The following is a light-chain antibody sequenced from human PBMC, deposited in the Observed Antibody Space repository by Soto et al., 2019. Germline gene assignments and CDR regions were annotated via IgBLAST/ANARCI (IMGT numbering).Light chain of an antibody. CDR3: QQYNRYWT. CDR1: QSISSW. J-gene: IGKJ1*01. V-gene: IGKV1-5*03. Sequence: DIQMTQSPSTLSASVGDIVTITCRASQSISSWLAWYQQKPGKAPKLLIYKASSLESGVPSRFSGSGSGTEFTLTISSLQPDDFATYYCQQYNRYWTFGQGTKVEIK. CDR2: KAS.